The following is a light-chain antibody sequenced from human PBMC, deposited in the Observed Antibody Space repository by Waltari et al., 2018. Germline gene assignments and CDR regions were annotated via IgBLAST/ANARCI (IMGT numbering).Light chain of an antibody. CDR1: QSVSSY. J-gene: IGKJ2*01. V-gene: IGKV3-20*01. CDR3: QQYGGSPPMYT. Sequence: EIVLTQSPATLSLSPGERATLSCRASQSVSSYLAWYQQKPGQAPRLLIYDASNRATGIPARFSGSGSGTDFTLTISRLEPEDFAMYYCQQYGGSPPMYTFGQGTKLEIK. CDR2: DAS.